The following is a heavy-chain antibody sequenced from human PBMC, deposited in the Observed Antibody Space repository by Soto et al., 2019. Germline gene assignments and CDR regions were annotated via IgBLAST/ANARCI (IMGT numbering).Heavy chain of an antibody. CDR2: ISSSSSTI. D-gene: IGHD3-3*01. CDR3: ARGDSALEWLFPGFDYDMDV. J-gene: IGHJ6*02. V-gene: IGHV3-48*02. CDR1: GFTFSSYS. Sequence: EVQLVESGGGLVQPGGSLRLSCAASGFTFSSYSMNWVRQAPGKGLEWVSYISSSSSTIYYADSVKGRFTISRDNAKNSLYLQMNSLRDEDTAVYYCARGDSALEWLFPGFDYDMDVWGQGTTVTVSS.